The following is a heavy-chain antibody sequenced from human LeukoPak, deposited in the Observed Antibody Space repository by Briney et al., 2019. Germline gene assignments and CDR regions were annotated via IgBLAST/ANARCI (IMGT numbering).Heavy chain of an antibody. D-gene: IGHD2-2*01. CDR2: IYYSGST. Sequence: SETLSLTCTVSGGSIGSYYWSWIRQPPGKGLEWIGYIYYSGSTNYNPSLKSRVTISVDTSKNQFSLKLSSVTAADTAVYYCARLIGYCSSTSCWDYYYYGMDVWGKGTTVTVSS. J-gene: IGHJ6*04. V-gene: IGHV4-59*01. CDR1: GGSIGSYY. CDR3: ARLIGYCSSTSCWDYYYYGMDV.